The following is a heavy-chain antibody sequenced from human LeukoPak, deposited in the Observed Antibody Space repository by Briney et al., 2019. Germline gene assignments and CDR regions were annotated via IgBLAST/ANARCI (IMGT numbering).Heavy chain of an antibody. J-gene: IGHJ4*02. V-gene: IGHV4-39*01. CDR3: ARRRYEEGELVPHWDY. Sequence: SETLSLTCTVSGGSISSSSYYWGWSRHPRGKGLEWIGSIYYSGTTYYNPSLKIRVTISVDTSKNQFSLKMISATAADTAMYYCARRRYEEGELVPHWDYWGQGILVTVSS. CDR1: GGSISSSSYY. D-gene: IGHD1-26*01. CDR2: IYYSGTT.